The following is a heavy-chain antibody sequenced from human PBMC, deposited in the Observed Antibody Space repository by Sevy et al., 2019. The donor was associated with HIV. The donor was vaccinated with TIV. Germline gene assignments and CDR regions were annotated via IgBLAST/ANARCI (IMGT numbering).Heavy chain of an antibody. J-gene: IGHJ6*02. CDR3: AKDMDIFGVLITPWGRYGMDV. V-gene: IGHV3-43D*04. Sequence: GGSLRLSCAASGFTFDDYAMHWVRQAPGKGLEWVSLISWDGGSTYYADSVKGRFTISRDNSKNSLYLQMNSLRAEDTALYYCAKDMDIFGVLITPWGRYGMDVWGQGTTVTVSS. CDR1: GFTFDDYA. CDR2: ISWDGGST. D-gene: IGHD3-3*01.